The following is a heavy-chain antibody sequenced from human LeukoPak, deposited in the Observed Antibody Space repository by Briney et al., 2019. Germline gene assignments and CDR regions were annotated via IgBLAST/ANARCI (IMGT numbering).Heavy chain of an antibody. Sequence: GGSLRLSCAASGFTFSDYYMSWIRQAPGKGLEWVSYISSSGSTIYYADSVKGRFTISRDNAKNSLYLQMNSLRAEDTAVYYCATLVPIHSYAYCGGDCYSLWGQGTLVTVSS. CDR2: ISSSGSTI. D-gene: IGHD2-21*01. J-gene: IGHJ4*02. CDR3: ATLVPIHSYAYCGGDCYSL. V-gene: IGHV3-11*04. CDR1: GFTFSDYY.